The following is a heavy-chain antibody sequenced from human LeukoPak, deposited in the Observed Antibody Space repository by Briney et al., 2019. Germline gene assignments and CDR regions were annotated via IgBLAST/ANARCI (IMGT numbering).Heavy chain of an antibody. CDR3: ATVGYESSYYSDY. CDR2: INPNSGGT. D-gene: IGHD2-8*02. CDR1: GYTFTGYY. J-gene: IGHJ4*02. V-gene: IGHV1-2*06. Sequence: GASVKVSCKASGYTFTGYYMHWVRQAPGQGLEWMGRINPNSGGTNYAQKFQGRVTMTRDTSISTAYMELSRLRSDDTAVYYCATVGYESSYYSDYWGQGTLVTVSS.